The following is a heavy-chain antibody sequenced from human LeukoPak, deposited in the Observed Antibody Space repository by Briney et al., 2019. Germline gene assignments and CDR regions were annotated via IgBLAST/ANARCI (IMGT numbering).Heavy chain of an antibody. CDR1: GVPITRSAHY. D-gene: IGHD5-24*01. V-gene: IGHV4-39*01. Sequence: PSETLTLTCTVSGVPITRSAHYWVCVRPSPGRGLEWLVSIYSNGDTYYNPSFESRVTIAIETSKNQFSLKMTSVTAADTAAYYCTSRGFRLPLDAFDVWGQGTRVAVSS. CDR3: TSRGFRLPLDAFDV. CDR2: IYSNGDT. J-gene: IGHJ3*01.